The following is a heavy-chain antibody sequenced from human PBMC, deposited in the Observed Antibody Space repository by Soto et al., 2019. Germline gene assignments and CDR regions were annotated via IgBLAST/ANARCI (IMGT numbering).Heavy chain of an antibody. CDR3: ARDVRSYYDSSGEIDY. CDR2: ISYDGSNK. Sequence: ESGGGVVQPGRSLRLSCAASGFTFSSYAMHWVRQAPGKGLEWVAVISYDGSNKYYADSVKGRFTISRDNSKNTLYLQMNSLRAEDTAVYYCARDVRSYYDSSGEIDYWGQGTLVTVSS. J-gene: IGHJ4*02. D-gene: IGHD3-22*01. V-gene: IGHV3-30-3*01. CDR1: GFTFSSYA.